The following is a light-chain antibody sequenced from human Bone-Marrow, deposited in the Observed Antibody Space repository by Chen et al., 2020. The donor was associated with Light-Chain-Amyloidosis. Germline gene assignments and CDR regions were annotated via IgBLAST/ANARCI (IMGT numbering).Light chain of an antibody. CDR1: KLGNKY. CDR2: QDT. J-gene: IGLJ3*02. Sequence: SYELTQPLSVSVSPGQTASISCSGDKLGNKYAYWYQQKPGQSPVIVIYQDTKRPSGIPERFSGSNSGNTATLTISRVEAGDEADYYCQVWDRSSDRPVFGGGTKLTVL. CDR3: QVWDRSSDRPV. V-gene: IGLV3-1*01.